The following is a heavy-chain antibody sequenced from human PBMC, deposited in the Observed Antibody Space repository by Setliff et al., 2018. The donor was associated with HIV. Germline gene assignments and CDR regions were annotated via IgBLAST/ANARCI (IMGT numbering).Heavy chain of an antibody. Sequence: TLSLTCTVSGGSITSSSSYWGWIRQPPGKGLEWIGSMFYSGSTSYNPSLKSRVTISVDTSKKQLSLKLSSVTAADTAVYYCARQYYGSGNYYYYMGDWGKGTTVTVSS. D-gene: IGHD3-10*01. J-gene: IGHJ6*03. CDR2: MFYSGST. CDR3: ARQYYGSGNYYYYMGD. V-gene: IGHV4-39*01. CDR1: GGSITSSSSY.